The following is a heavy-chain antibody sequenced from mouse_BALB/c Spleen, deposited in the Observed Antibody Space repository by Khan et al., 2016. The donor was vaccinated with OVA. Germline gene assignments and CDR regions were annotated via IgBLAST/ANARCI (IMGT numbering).Heavy chain of an antibody. CDR2: INPSNGYT. Sequence: VQLQQSGAELARPGASVKMSCKASGYTFTTYTMHWVKQRPGQGLEWIGYINPSNGYTNYNQKFKDKSTLTADKSSSPAYMQLSSLTSDYSAVYYGARWGADYSADGWFSYWGQGTLVTVSA. D-gene: IGHD2-12*01. J-gene: IGHJ3*01. CDR3: ARWGADYSADGWFSY. V-gene: IGHV1-4*01. CDR1: GYTFTTYT.